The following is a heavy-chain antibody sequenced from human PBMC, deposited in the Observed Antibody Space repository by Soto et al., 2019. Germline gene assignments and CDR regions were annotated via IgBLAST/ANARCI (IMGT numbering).Heavy chain of an antibody. D-gene: IGHD3-10*01. CDR3: ARLYGSGSTRRVRIDY. Sequence: LRLSCAASGFTFDDYGMSWVRQAPGKGLEWVSGINWNGGSTGYADSVKGRFTISRDNAKNSLYLQMNSLRAEDTALYYCARLYGSGSTRRVRIDYWGQGTLVTVSS. CDR2: INWNGGST. CDR1: GFTFDDYG. J-gene: IGHJ4*02. V-gene: IGHV3-20*04.